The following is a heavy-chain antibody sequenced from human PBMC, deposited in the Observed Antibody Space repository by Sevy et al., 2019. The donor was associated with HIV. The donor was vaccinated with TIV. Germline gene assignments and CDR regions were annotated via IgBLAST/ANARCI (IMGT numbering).Heavy chain of an antibody. CDR2: ISSSSSYI. V-gene: IGHV3-21*01. Sequence: GGSLRLSCAASGFTFSSYSMNWVRQAPGKGLEWVSSISSSSSYIYYADSVKGRFTISRDNAKNSLYLQMNGLRAEDTAVYYCARDRRMVRAFDIWGQGTMVTVSS. D-gene: IGHD2-8*01. CDR3: ARDRRMVRAFDI. J-gene: IGHJ3*02. CDR1: GFTFSSYS.